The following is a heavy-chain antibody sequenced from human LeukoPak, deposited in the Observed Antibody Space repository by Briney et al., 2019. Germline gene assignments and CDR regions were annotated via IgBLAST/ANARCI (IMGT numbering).Heavy chain of an antibody. CDR1: GGSISSYY. CDR3: ASNHDYGDYVKTGY. V-gene: IGHV4-59*12. J-gene: IGHJ4*02. CDR2: IYYSGST. Sequence: MPSETLSLTCTVSGGSISSYYWSWIRQPPGKGLEWIGYIYYSGSTNYNPSLKSRVTISVDTSKNQFSLKLSSVTAADTAVYYCASNHDYGDYVKTGYWGQGTLVTVSS. D-gene: IGHD4-17*01.